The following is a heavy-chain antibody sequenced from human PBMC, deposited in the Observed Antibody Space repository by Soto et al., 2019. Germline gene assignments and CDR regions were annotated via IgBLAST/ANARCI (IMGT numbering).Heavy chain of an antibody. D-gene: IGHD2-8*01. CDR3: SSGHCTNGVCRGYYFDY. Sequence: EVQLVESGGGLVQPGGSLRLSCATSGFTFSSYWMHWVRQAPGKGLVWVSRINSDGSSTTYADSVKGRFTISRDNAKNTLYLPMNSLRAEDTAVYYCSSGHCTNGVCRGYYFDYWGQGTRVTVSS. CDR1: GFTFSSYW. J-gene: IGHJ4*02. V-gene: IGHV3-74*01. CDR2: INSDGSST.